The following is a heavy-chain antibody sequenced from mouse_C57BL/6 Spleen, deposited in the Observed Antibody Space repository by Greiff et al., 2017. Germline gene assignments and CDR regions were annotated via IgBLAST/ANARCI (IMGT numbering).Heavy chain of an antibody. J-gene: IGHJ2*01. CDR1: GYTFTSYW. CDR3: AREGAFDY. Sequence: QVQLQQPGAELVKPGASVKLSCKASGYTFTSYWMHWVKQRPGRGLEGIGRIDPNSGGTKYNEKFKSKATLTVDKPSSPAYMQLSSRTSEVSAVYYCAREGAFDYWGQGTTRTVSS. V-gene: IGHV1-72*01. CDR2: IDPNSGGT.